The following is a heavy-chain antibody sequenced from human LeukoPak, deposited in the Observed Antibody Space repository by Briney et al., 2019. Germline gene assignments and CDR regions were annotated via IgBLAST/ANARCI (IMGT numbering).Heavy chain of an antibody. CDR1: GGSFSGYY. V-gene: IGHV4-34*01. CDR2: INHSGST. D-gene: IGHD3-10*01. J-gene: IGHJ4*02. Sequence: PSETLSLTCAVYGGSFSGYYWSWIRPPPGKGLEWIGEINHSGSTNYNPSLKSRVTISVDTSKNQFSLKLSSVTGADTAVYYCARASGSYYLSFDYWGQGTLVTVSS. CDR3: ARASGSYYLSFDY.